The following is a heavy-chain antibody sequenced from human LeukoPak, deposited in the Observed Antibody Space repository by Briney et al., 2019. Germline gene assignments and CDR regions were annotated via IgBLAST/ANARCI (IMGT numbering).Heavy chain of an antibody. J-gene: IGHJ6*02. V-gene: IGHV1-46*01. CDR2: INPSGGST. Sequence: GASVKVSCKASGYTFTSYHMHWVRQAPGQGLEWMGMINPSGGSTSYAQKFQGGVTMTRDTSTSTVYMELSSLRSANTAVYYCARSSLSEDMDVWGQGTTVTVSS. D-gene: IGHD6-19*01. CDR3: ARSSLSEDMDV. CDR1: GYTFTSYH.